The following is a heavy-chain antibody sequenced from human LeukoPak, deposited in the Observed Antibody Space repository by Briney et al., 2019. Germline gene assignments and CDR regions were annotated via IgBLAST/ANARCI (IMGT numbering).Heavy chain of an antibody. Sequence: SETLSLTCTVSGDSISNNNHYWGWIRQPPGKGLEWIGSIYYSGSTNYNPSLKSRVTISLDTSKSQISLKLSSVTAADTAVYYCARGQRRLQDYWGQGTLVTVSS. CDR1: GDSISNNNHY. CDR2: IYYSGST. CDR3: ARGQRRLQDY. V-gene: IGHV4-39*07. J-gene: IGHJ4*02.